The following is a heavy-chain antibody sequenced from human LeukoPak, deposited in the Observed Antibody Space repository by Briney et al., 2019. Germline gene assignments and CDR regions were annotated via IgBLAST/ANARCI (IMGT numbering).Heavy chain of an antibody. J-gene: IGHJ3*02. CDR2: IYYSGST. CDR1: GGSISSGGYY. CDR3: ARDWITYDAFDI. Sequence: PSETLSLTCTVSGGSISSGGYYWSWIRQHPGKGLEWIGYIYYSGSTYYNPSLKSRVTISVDTSKNQFSLKLSSVTAADTAVYYCARDWITYDAFDIWGQGTMVTVSS. D-gene: IGHD3-10*01. V-gene: IGHV4-31*03.